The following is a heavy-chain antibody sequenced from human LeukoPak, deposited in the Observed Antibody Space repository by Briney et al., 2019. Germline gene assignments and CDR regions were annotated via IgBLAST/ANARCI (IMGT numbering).Heavy chain of an antibody. CDR3: ARERSGATTPLDY. Sequence: HPGGSLRLSSAASGFTFSSYWMSWVRQAPGKGLEWVANIKQDGSEKYYVDSVKGRFTISRDNAKNSLYLQMNSLRAEDTAVYYCARERSGATTPLDYWGQGTLVTVSS. J-gene: IGHJ4*02. D-gene: IGHD1-26*01. CDR1: GFTFSSYW. CDR2: IKQDGSEK. V-gene: IGHV3-7*03.